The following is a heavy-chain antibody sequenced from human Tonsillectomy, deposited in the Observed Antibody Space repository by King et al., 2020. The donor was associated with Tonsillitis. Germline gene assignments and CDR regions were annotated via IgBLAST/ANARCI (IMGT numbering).Heavy chain of an antibody. CDR2: ISGSGGSI. D-gene: IGHD4-11*01. CDR1: AFTFSTYT. Sequence: VQLVESGGGLVQPGGSLKLSCVASAFTFSTYTMSWVRQAPGKGLEWVSSISGSGGSIFFIDSVKGRFTMSRDNSKNTVFLQMNSLSADDTALYYCAKDRAQITTVNNLDTWGQGTLVTVSS. V-gene: IGHV3-23*04. J-gene: IGHJ5*02. CDR3: AKDRAQITTVNNLDT.